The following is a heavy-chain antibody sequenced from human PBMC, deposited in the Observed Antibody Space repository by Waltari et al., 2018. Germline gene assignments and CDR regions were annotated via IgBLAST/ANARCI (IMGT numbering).Heavy chain of an antibody. CDR1: GFTFRSHW. Sequence: EVQLLQSGGGLVQPGGSLRLSCASSGFTFRSHWMHWVRQVPGKGPVWGTSINTDGHSTTYADCVKGRFIISRDNSKNTRYLHMSSLRAEDTAGYRCAREGEWEPFDYGGQGTLVTVS. D-gene: IGHD3-16*01. V-gene: IGHV3-74*01. CDR2: INTDGHST. J-gene: IGHJ4*02. CDR3: AREGEWEPFDY.